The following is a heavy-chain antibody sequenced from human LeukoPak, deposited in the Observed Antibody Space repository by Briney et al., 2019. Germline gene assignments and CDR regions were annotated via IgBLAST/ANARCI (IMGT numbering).Heavy chain of an antibody. Sequence: GASVKVSCKASGYAFTSYDVHWVRQGIGQGLGWMGWMNPNSGDTGYTEKFHDRGTMTRDTSRRVAYMQLRSLRSDDTAVDYCAISSAWYQDGFDIWGQGTMVSVYS. CDR3: AISSAWYQDGFDI. CDR1: GYAFTSYD. D-gene: IGHD6-19*01. CDR2: MNPNSGDT. V-gene: IGHV1-8*01. J-gene: IGHJ3*02.